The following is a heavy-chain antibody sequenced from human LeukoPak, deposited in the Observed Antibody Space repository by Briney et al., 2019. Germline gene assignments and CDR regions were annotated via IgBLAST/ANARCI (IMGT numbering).Heavy chain of an antibody. CDR1: GGSISSSSYY. Sequence: TPSETLSLTCTVSGGSISSSSYYWGWIRQPPGKGLEWIGSIYYSGSTYYNPSLKSRVTISVDTSKNQFSLKLSSVTAADTAVYYCARVILTGYYLGVGENFDYWGQGTLVTVSS. J-gene: IGHJ4*02. D-gene: IGHD3-9*01. CDR2: IYYSGST. V-gene: IGHV4-39*07. CDR3: ARVILTGYYLGVGENFDY.